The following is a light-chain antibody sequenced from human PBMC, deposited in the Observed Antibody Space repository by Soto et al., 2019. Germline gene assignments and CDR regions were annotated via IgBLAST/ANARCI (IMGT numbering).Light chain of an antibody. Sequence: SYELTQPSSVSVSPGQTARITCSGDVLAKKYARWFQQKPGQAPVLVIYKDSERPSGIPERFSGSSSGTTVTLTISGAQVEDEADYYCYSAADNNWVFGEGTQLTVL. V-gene: IGLV3-27*01. CDR2: KDS. J-gene: IGLJ3*02. CDR3: YSAADNNWV. CDR1: VLAKKY.